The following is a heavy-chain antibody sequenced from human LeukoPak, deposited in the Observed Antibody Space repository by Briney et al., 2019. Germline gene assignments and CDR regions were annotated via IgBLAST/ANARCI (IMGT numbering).Heavy chain of an antibody. CDR2: IWYDGSNK. Sequence: GGSLRLSCAASGFTFSSYGMHWVRQAPGKGLEWVAVIWYDGSNKYYVDSVQGRFTITRDNSKNTLYLQMSSLRAEDTAVYYCARGDYYDSSGYYFPDAFDIWGQGTMVTVSS. D-gene: IGHD3-22*01. V-gene: IGHV3-33*01. CDR3: ARGDYYDSSGYYFPDAFDI. CDR1: GFTFSSYG. J-gene: IGHJ3*02.